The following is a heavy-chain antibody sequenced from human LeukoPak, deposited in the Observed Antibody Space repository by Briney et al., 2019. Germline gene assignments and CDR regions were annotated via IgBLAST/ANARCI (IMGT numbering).Heavy chain of an antibody. Sequence: GGSLRLSCAASGFTFSGYAMHWVRQAPGKGLEWVANVQQEGSEKYYLDSVKGRFTISRDNAKNSVYLQMNRLRAEDTAVYYCATTLNVATAGYFWGQGTLVIVSS. V-gene: IGHV3-7*01. CDR3: ATTLNVATAGYF. D-gene: IGHD5-12*01. CDR2: VQQEGSEK. CDR1: GFTFSGYA. J-gene: IGHJ4*02.